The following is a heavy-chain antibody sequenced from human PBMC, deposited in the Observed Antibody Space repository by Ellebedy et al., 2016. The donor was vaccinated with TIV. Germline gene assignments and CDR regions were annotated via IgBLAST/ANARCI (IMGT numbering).Heavy chain of an antibody. CDR2: ISSDGGDT. Sequence: PGGSLRLSCSASGFTISPYAMHWVRQAPGKGLEYVSTISSDGGDTSFADSVKGRFTISRDNSKNTLYLQMSSLRAEDTAVYYCVKGVISGNYRNDAFDIWGQGTMVTVSS. CDR1: GFTISPYA. V-gene: IGHV3-64D*08. D-gene: IGHD1-26*01. CDR3: VKGVISGNYRNDAFDI. J-gene: IGHJ3*02.